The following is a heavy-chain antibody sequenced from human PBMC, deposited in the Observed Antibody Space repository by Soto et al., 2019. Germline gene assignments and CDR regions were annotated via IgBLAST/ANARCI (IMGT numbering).Heavy chain of an antibody. CDR1: GYTFTSYG. J-gene: IGHJ4*02. D-gene: IGHD3-3*01. CDR3: ARGELEWLFIDY. Sequence: GASVKVSCKASGYTFTSYGVNWVRQAPGQGLEWMGWIRSYNNSTNYAQKLQGRVTMTTDTSTSTAYMELRSLRSDDTAVYYCARGELEWLFIDYWGQGTLVTVSS. V-gene: IGHV1-18*01. CDR2: IRSYNNST.